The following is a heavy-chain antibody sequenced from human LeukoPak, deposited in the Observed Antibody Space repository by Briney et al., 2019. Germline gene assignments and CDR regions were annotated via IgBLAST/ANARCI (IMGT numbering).Heavy chain of an antibody. V-gene: IGHV1-2*02. Sequence: ASVTDSCKASGYTFTVYYIHWVRQAPGQGLEWMGWINPNSGGTKHAQNFEGRVTMTRDTSITTAYMELSSLRSDDTAIYYCARECSGTYCGEDWGQAALVTVSS. CDR1: GYTFTVYY. CDR2: INPNSGGT. J-gene: IGHJ1*01. D-gene: IGHD1-26*01. CDR3: ARECSGTYCGED.